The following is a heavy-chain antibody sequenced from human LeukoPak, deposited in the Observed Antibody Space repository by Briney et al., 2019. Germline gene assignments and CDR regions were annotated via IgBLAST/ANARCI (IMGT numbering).Heavy chain of an antibody. D-gene: IGHD5-18*01. V-gene: IGHV3-23*01. Sequence: GGSLRLSCAASGFTFSSYAMSWVRQAPGKGLEWVSAISGSGGSTYYADSVKGRFTISRDNSKNTLYLQMNSLRAEDTAVYYCTKVGSYGSGFFDYWGQGTLVTVSS. J-gene: IGHJ4*02. CDR2: ISGSGGST. CDR1: GFTFSSYA. CDR3: TKVGSYGSGFFDY.